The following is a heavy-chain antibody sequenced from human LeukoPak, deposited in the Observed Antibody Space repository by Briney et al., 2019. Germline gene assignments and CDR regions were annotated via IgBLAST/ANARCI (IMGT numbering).Heavy chain of an antibody. V-gene: IGHV4-31*03. CDR2: IYYSGST. CDR3: ASTNLLLWFGELTKTAYFDY. CDR1: GGSISSGGYY. Sequence: PSQTLSLTCTVSGGSISSGGYYWSWIRQHPGKGLEWIGYIYYSGSTNYNPSLKSRVTISVDTSKNQFSLKLSSVTAADTAVYYCASTNLLLWFGELTKTAYFDYWGQGTLVTVSS. D-gene: IGHD3-10*01. J-gene: IGHJ4*02.